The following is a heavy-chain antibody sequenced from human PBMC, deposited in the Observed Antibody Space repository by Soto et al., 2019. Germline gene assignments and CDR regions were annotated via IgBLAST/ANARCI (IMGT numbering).Heavy chain of an antibody. J-gene: IGHJ6*02. V-gene: IGHV4-38-2*01. D-gene: IGHD5-12*01. CDR2: IYHSGST. CDR3: ARGGYDYPSYYYYGMDV. CDR1: GYSISSGYY. Sequence: SETLSLTCAVSGYSISSGYYWGWIRQPPGKGLEWIGSIYHSGSTYYNPSLKSRVTISVDTSKNQFSLKLSSVTAADTAVYYCARGGYDYPSYYYYGMDVWGQGTTVTVS.